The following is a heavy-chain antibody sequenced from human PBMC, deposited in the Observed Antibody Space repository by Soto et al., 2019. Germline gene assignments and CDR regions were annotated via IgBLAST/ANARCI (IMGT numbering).Heavy chain of an antibody. V-gene: IGHV1-69*13. J-gene: IGHJ5*02. CDR1: GGTFSSYA. D-gene: IGHD3-10*01. CDR3: ARVLSGAPDWFDP. CDR2: IIPIFGTA. Sequence: ASVKVSCKASGGTFSSYAISWVRQAPGQGLEWMGGIIPIFGTANYAQKFQGRVTITADESTSTAYMELSSLRSEDTAVYYCARVLSGAPDWFDPWGQGTLVTVSS.